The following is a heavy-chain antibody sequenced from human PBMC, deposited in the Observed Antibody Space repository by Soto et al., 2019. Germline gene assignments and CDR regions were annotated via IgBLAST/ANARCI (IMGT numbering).Heavy chain of an antibody. J-gene: IGHJ4*02. CDR3: ARGGYGWNYVALIDY. CDR1: GFTFSSYA. D-gene: IGHD1-7*01. CDR2: ISYDGSNK. Sequence: PGGSLRLSCAASGFTFSSYAMHWVRQAPGKGLEWVALISYDGSNKYYADSVKGRFTISRDNSKNTLYLQMNNLRAEDTAVYYCARGGYGWNYVALIDYWGQGALVTVSS. V-gene: IGHV3-30-3*01.